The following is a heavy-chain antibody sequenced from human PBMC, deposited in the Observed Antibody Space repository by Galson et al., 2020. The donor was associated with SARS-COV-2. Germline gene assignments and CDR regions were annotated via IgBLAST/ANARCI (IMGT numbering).Heavy chain of an antibody. V-gene: IGHV3-74*01. CDR3: ARDHAYFDSWFDP. D-gene: IGHD3-9*01. J-gene: IGHJ5*02. Sequence: GESLKNYCEAPGFNFNNYWMHWVRQAPGKGLVWVSRINIAGRSTSYADSVKGRFTISRDHAKNTLYLQKNSLRAEDTAVYYCARDHAYFDSWFDPWGQGTLVTVSS. CDR1: GFNFNNYW. CDR2: INIAGRST.